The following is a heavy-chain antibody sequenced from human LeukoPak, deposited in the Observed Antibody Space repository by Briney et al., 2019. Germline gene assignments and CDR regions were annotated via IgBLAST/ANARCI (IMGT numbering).Heavy chain of an antibody. CDR2: MNPNSGNT. CDR3: ARGSDCSGGSCYLWFDP. V-gene: IGHV1-8*01. Sequence: GASVKVSCKASGYTFTSYDINWVRQATGQGLEWMGWMNPNSGNTGYAQKFQGRVTMTRNTSISTAYMELSSLRSEDTAVYYCARGSDCSGGSCYLWFDPWGQGTLVTVSS. D-gene: IGHD2-15*01. CDR1: GYTFTSYD. J-gene: IGHJ5*02.